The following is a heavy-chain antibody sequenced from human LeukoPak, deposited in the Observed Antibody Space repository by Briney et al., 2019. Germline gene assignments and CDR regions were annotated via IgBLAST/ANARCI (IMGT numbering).Heavy chain of an antibody. CDR1: GGSISSYY. CDR2: IYYSGST. CDR3: ARQNQKRGMDD. Sequence: SETLSLTCTVSGGSISSYYWSWIRQPPGKGLEWIGYIYYSGSTNYNPSLKSRVTISVDTSKNQFSLKLSSVTAADTAVYYCARQNQKRGMDDWGQGTTVTVSS. D-gene: IGHD1-14*01. J-gene: IGHJ6*02. V-gene: IGHV4-59*08.